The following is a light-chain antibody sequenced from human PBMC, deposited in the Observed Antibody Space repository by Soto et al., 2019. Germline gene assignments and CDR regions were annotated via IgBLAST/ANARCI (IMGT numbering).Light chain of an antibody. CDR2: EGS. CDR3: CSYAGSSTYV. J-gene: IGLJ1*01. CDR1: SSDVGRYNL. Sequence: QSALTQPASVSGSPGQSITISCTGTSSDVGRYNLVSWYQQHPGRAPKLMIYEGSKRPSGVSNRLSGSKSGNTASLTISGLQAEDEADYCCCSYAGSSTYVFGTGTKVT. V-gene: IGLV2-23*01.